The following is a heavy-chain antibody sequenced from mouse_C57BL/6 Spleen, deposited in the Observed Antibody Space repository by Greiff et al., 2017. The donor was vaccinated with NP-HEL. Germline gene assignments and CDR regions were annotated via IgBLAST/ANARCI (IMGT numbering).Heavy chain of an antibody. Sequence: QVQLQQPGAELVKPGASVKLSCKASGYTFTSYWMQWVKQRPGQGLEWIGEIDPSDSNTNYNQKFKGKATLTVDTSSSTAYMQLSSLTSEDSAVYYCARRGNYGFDYWGQGTTLTVSS. CDR1: GYTFTSYW. CDR2: IDPSDSNT. V-gene: IGHV1-50*01. J-gene: IGHJ2*01. CDR3: ARRGNYGFDY. D-gene: IGHD2-1*01.